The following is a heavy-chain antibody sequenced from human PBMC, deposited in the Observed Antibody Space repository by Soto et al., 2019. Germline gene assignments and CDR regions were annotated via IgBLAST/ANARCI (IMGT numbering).Heavy chain of an antibody. CDR1: GFTFSNAW. J-gene: IGHJ4*02. V-gene: IGHV3-15*07. CDR3: TTDLGYSNGWFWGDY. CDR2: IKSKADGGTT. D-gene: IGHD6-19*01. Sequence: EVQLVESGGGLVKPGTSLRLSCAASGFTFSNAWMNWVRQAPGKGLEWVGRIKSKADGGTTDYAAPVKGRFTISRDDSKNTLYLQMNSLKTEDTAVYYCTTDLGYSNGWFWGDYWGQGTLVTVSS.